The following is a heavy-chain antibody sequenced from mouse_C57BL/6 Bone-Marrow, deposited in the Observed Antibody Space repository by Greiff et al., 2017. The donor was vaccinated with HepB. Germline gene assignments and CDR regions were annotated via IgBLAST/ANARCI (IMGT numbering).Heavy chain of an antibody. J-gene: IGHJ4*01. Sequence: DVKLVESGGGLVKPGGSLKLSYAASGFTFSDYGMHWVRQAPEKGLEWVAYISSGSSTIYYADTVKGRFTISRDNAKNTLFLQMTSLRSEDTAMYYCARHGSLYYYAMDYWGQGTSVTVSS. CDR3: ARHGSLYYYAMDY. D-gene: IGHD2-2*01. CDR1: GFTFSDYG. CDR2: ISSGSSTI. V-gene: IGHV5-17*01.